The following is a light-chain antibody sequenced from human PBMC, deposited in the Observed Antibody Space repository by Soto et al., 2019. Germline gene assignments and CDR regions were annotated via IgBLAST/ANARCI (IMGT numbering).Light chain of an antibody. CDR3: QHRSNWPPMYT. Sequence: EIVLTQSPATLFLSPGERATLSCRASQSVGGFLAWYQQKSGQAPSLPIYDTSKRVTGIPARFSGSGSGTDFNLTISSLEPEDFAVYHCQHRSNWPPMYTFGQGTKLQIK. CDR1: QSVGGF. J-gene: IGKJ2*01. CDR2: DTS. V-gene: IGKV3-11*01.